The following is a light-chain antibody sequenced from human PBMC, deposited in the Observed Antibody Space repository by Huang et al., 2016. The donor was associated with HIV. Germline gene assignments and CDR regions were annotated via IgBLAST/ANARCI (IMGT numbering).Light chain of an antibody. CDR3: QHYNNWPYT. CDR2: GAS. J-gene: IGKJ2*01. CDR1: QSVNSN. Sequence: EIVMTQSPATLSVSPGERVTLSCRASQSVNSNLAWYQQRPGQAPRRLIYGASTRATGIPARFSGSGSGTEFTLTISNLQSEDFAIYYCQHYNNWPYTFGQGTKLEI. V-gene: IGKV3-15*01.